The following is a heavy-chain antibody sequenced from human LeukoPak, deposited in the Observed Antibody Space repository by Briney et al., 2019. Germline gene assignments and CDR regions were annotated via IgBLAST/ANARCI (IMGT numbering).Heavy chain of an antibody. J-gene: IGHJ4*02. CDR3: AGGKGARDY. V-gene: IGHV1-18*01. CDR1: GYTFTTYG. Sequence: GASVKVSCKASGYTFTTYGITWVRQAPGQGLEWMGWISVYNGDTDYAQKVQGRVTMTTDTSTSTAYMELRSLRSDDTALYFCAGGKGARDYWGQGTLVTVSS. CDR2: ISVYNGDT.